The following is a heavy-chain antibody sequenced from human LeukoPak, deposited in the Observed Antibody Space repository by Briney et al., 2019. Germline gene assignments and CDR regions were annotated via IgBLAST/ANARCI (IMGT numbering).Heavy chain of an antibody. V-gene: IGHV4-39*07. J-gene: IGHJ4*02. Sequence: PSETLSLTCTVSGGSISSSSYYWGWIRQPPGKGLEWIGSIYYSGSTYYNPSLKSRVTISADTSKNQFSLKLSSVTAADTAVYYCARGAAATYWGQGTLVTVSS. CDR1: GGSISSSSYY. D-gene: IGHD6-13*01. CDR3: ARGAAATY. CDR2: IYYSGST.